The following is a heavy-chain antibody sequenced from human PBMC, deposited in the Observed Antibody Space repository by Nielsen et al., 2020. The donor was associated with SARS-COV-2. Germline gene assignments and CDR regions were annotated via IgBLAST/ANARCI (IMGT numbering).Heavy chain of an antibody. CDR2: IIPIFGTA. CDR3: ARDRGDIVVVPAAMPYYYYYMDV. J-gene: IGHJ6*03. Sequence: VRQMPGKGLEWMGGIIPIFGTANYAQKFQGRVTITADESTSTAYMELSSLRSEDTAVYYCARDRGDIVVVPAAMPYYYYYMDVWGKGTTVTVSS. D-gene: IGHD2-2*01. V-gene: IGHV1-69*01.